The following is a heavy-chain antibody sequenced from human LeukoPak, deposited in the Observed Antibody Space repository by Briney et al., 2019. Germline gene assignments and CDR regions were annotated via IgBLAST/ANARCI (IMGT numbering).Heavy chain of an antibody. CDR2: ISSSSYT. CDR3: ARDAGMNYGMDV. CDR1: GFTFSDYY. V-gene: IGHV3-11*06. Sequence: GGSLRLSCAASGFTFSDYYMSWIRQAPGKGLEWVSYISSSSYTNYADSVKGRFTISRDNAKNSLYVQMNSLRAEDTAVYYCARDAGMNYGMDVWGKGTTVTVSS. D-gene: IGHD1-1*01. J-gene: IGHJ6*04.